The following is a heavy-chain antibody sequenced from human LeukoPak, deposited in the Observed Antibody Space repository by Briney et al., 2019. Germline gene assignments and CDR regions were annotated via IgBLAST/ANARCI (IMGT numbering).Heavy chain of an antibody. CDR2: INHSGST. D-gene: IGHD3-22*01. CDR3: AGGYYDSSGYSRVFDY. J-gene: IGHJ4*02. V-gene: IGHV4-34*01. Sequence: SETLSLTCAVYGGSFSGYYWSWIRQPPGKGLEWIGEINHSGSTNYNPSLKSRVTISVDTSKNQFSLKLSSVTAADTAVYYCAGGYYDSSGYSRVFDYWGQGTLVTVSS. CDR1: GGSFSGYY.